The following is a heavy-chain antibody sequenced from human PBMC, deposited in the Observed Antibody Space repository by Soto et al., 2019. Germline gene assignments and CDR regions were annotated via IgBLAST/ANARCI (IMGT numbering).Heavy chain of an antibody. V-gene: IGHV3-23*01. CDR3: ARWTGRYCSGGRCYLDDPFDY. CDR1: GFTFSTYA. Sequence: EVHLLESGGDLEQPGGSLRPSCPAPGFTFSTYAIGWARQAPGKGLAWVSGISGSAPSTFYADSVKGRFTISRDHSKNTLYLQMNSLRAEDTAVYYCARWTGRYCSGGRCYLDDPFDYWGQGTLVTVSS. D-gene: IGHD2-15*01. CDR2: ISGSAPST. J-gene: IGHJ4*02.